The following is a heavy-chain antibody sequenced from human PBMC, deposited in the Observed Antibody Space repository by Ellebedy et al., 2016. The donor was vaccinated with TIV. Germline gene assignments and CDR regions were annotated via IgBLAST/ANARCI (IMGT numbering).Heavy chain of an antibody. J-gene: IGHJ1*01. V-gene: IGHV3-23*01. CDR3: AKDTIGGDGNYEFDQ. CDR1: GFTFSSYA. CDR2: ISGSGGST. D-gene: IGHD3/OR15-3a*01. Sequence: GGSLRLSCAASGFTFSSYAMSWVRQAPGKGLEWVSAISGSGGSTYYADSVKGRFSISRDNSRSMLYLQLNDLRADDTATYFCAKDTIGGDGNYEFDQWGQGTLVTVSS.